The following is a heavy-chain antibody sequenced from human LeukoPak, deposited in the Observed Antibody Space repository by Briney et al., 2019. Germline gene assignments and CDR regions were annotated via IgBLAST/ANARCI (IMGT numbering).Heavy chain of an antibody. CDR3: ARDRHSSSWWYPPEN. CDR2: VNHSGST. D-gene: IGHD6-13*01. V-gene: IGHV4-34*01. J-gene: IGHJ4*02. Sequence: PSETLSLTCAVYGGSFSGYYWSWIRQPPGKGLEWIGEVNHSGSTNYNPSLKSRVTISVDTSKNQFSLKLSSVTAADTAVYYCARDRHSSSWWYPPENWGQGTLVTVSS. CDR1: GGSFSGYY.